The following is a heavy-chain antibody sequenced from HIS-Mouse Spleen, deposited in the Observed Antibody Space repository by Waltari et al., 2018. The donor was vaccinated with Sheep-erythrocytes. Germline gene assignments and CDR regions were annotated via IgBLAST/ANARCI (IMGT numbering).Heavy chain of an antibody. CDR3: AQTGATTPHFDY. Sequence: QVQLVQSGAEVKKPGSSVKVSCKASGGTFSSYAISWLRQAPGQGLEWMGRLIPILGIANYAKQFQGRVTITADKSTSTAYMELSSLRSEDTAVYYCAQTGATTPHFDYWGQGTLVTVSS. D-gene: IGHD1-26*01. V-gene: IGHV1-69*04. J-gene: IGHJ4*02. CDR2: LIPILGIA. CDR1: GGTFSSYA.